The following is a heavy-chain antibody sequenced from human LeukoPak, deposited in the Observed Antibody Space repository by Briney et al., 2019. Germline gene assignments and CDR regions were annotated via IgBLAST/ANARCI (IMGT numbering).Heavy chain of an antibody. V-gene: IGHV4-39*01. D-gene: IGHD3-16*01. CDR2: IYYSGST. CDR1: GGSISSSSYY. CDR3: ARAITLAGAVDF. J-gene: IGHJ3*01. Sequence: PSETLSLTCTVSGGSISSSSYYWGWIRQPPGKGLEWIGSIYYSGSTYYNPSLKSRVTISVDTSKNQFSLKLSSVTAADTAVYYCARAITLAGAVDFWGQGTMVTVSS.